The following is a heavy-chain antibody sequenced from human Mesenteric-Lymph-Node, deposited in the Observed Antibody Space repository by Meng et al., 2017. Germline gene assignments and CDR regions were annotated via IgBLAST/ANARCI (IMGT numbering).Heavy chain of an antibody. CDR1: GGSFSGYD. CDR2: INHSGST. V-gene: IGHV4-34*09. J-gene: IGHJ4*02. CDR3: ASFPPPGKQWLVTDY. D-gene: IGHD6-19*01. Sequence: QVHVQGSGQGLVHPSQTLSRAWAVYGGSFSGYDWNWIRQPPGKGLELIGEINHSGSTNYNPSLKNRVTISVDTSKNQFSRKLSSVTAADTAVYYCASFPPPGKQWLVTDYWGQGTLVTVSS.